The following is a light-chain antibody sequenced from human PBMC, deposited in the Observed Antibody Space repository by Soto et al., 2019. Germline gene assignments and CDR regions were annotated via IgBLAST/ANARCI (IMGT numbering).Light chain of an antibody. Sequence: ALTQPASVSGSPGQSITISCTGTSSDVGGYNYVSWYQQHPGKAPKFLIYEVSNRPSGVSNRFSGSKSGNTASLTISGLQAEDEADYYCSSYTSSSTYVFGTGTKVTVL. V-gene: IGLV2-14*01. CDR1: SSDVGGYNY. CDR2: EVS. J-gene: IGLJ1*01. CDR3: SSYTSSSTYV.